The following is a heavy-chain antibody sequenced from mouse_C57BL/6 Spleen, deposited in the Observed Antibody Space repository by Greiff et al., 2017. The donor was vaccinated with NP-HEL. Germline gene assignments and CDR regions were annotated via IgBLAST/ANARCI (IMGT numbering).Heavy chain of an antibody. D-gene: IGHD1-1*01. V-gene: IGHV5-4*01. CDR3: ARGITTVVAIYWYFDV. CDR2: ISDGGSYT. Sequence: EVQGVESGGGLVKPGGSLKLSCAASGFTFSSYAMSWVRQTPEKRLEWVATISDGGSYTYYPDNVKGRFTISRDNAKNNLYLQMSHLKSEDTAMYYCARGITTVVAIYWYFDVWGTGTTVTVSS. J-gene: IGHJ1*03. CDR1: GFTFSSYA.